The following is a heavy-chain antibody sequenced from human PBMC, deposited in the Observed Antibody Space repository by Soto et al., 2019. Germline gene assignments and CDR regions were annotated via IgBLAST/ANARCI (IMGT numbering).Heavy chain of an antibody. Sequence: QVELVQSGAEVKKPGASVKVSCKASGYTFTGYFIHWVRQAPGQGLEWMGWINPNSGDTNYAQKFQGRVPMTRDMSISTAYMELRGLTSDDTAVYYCARVRTYYDSSGSLDYWGQGTLVTVSS. D-gene: IGHD3-22*01. CDR2: INPNSGDT. J-gene: IGHJ4*02. CDR3: ARVRTYYDSSGSLDY. CDR1: GYTFTGYF. V-gene: IGHV1-2*02.